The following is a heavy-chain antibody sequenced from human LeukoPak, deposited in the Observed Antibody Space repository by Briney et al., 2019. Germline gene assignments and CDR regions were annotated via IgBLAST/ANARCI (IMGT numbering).Heavy chain of an antibody. CDR2: IWYDGSNK. D-gene: IGHD2-8*01. Sequence: SGGSLRLSCAASGFTFSSYGMHWVRQAPGKGLEWVAVIWYDGSNKYYADSVKGRFTISRDNAKNSHFLQMNSLRVEDTALYYCARGFRNGPFDCWGQETLVTVSS. CDR3: ARGFRNGPFDC. J-gene: IGHJ4*02. V-gene: IGHV3-33*03. CDR1: GFTFSSYG.